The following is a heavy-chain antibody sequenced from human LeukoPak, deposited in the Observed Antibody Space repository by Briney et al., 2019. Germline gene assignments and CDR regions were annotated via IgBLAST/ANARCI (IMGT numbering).Heavy chain of an antibody. CDR3: AQAGDYSSSSSSVGDYDYYMDV. CDR2: IIPMLETA. CDR1: GGTFSRYG. Sequence: ASVKVSCKASGGTFSRYGISWVRQAPGQGLEWMGRIIPMLETANHAQKFQGRITITADKSTSTAYMELRSLRSEDTAVYYCAQAGDYSSSSSSVGDYDYYMDVWGRGTTVTVSS. V-gene: IGHV1-69*04. J-gene: IGHJ6*03. D-gene: IGHD2-15*01.